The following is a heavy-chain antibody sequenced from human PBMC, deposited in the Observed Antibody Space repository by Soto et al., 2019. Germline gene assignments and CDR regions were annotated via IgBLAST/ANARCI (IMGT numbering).Heavy chain of an antibody. Sequence: GGSLRLSCAASGFTFSSYSMNWVRRAPGKGLEWVSSISSSSSYIYYADSVKGRFTISRDNAKNSLYLQMNSLRAEDTAVYYCARASDSSGYGMDVWGQGTTVTVSS. CDR2: ISSSSSYI. V-gene: IGHV3-21*01. J-gene: IGHJ6*02. CDR1: GFTFSSYS. D-gene: IGHD3-22*01. CDR3: ARASDSSGYGMDV.